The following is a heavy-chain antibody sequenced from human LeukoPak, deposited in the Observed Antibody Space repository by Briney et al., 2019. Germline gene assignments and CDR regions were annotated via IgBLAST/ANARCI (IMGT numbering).Heavy chain of an antibody. V-gene: IGHV4-59*01. CDR2: IYHSGST. CDR1: GCSISSSY. D-gene: IGHD3-9*01. CDR3: ARIDSAYYFGMDV. J-gene: IGHJ6*02. Sequence: SETLSLTCTVSGCSISSSYWSWIRQPPGEGLEWIGYIYHSGSTNYSPSLKSRVTISVDTSKNQFSLKVSSVTAADTAVYYCARIDSAYYFGMDVWGQGTTVTVSS.